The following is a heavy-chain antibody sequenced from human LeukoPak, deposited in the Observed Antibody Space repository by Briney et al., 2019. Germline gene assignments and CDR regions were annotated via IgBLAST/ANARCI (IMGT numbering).Heavy chain of an antibody. CDR3: ARAQYASGSFFDY. J-gene: IGHJ4*02. D-gene: IGHD3-10*01. V-gene: IGHV4-59*11. Sequence: SETLSLTCTVSGGSISTHYWSWIRQPPGKGLEWIGYIYYTGSTNYNPSLKSRVTMAIHTSKNQFSLELTFVSAADTAVYYCARAQYASGSFFDYWGQGTLATVSS. CDR2: IYYTGST. CDR1: GGSISTHY.